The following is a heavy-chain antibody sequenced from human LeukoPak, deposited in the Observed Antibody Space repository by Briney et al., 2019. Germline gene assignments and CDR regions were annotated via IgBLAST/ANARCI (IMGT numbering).Heavy chain of an antibody. CDR3: ARDYSSGWPNFDY. J-gene: IGHJ4*02. CDR1: GYTFTSYS. V-gene: IGHV1-18*01. D-gene: IGHD6-19*01. CDR2: ISTYNGNT. Sequence: ASVKVSCKTSGYTFTSYSISWVRQAPGQGLEWMGWISTYNGNTNYAQKLQGRVTMTTDTSTSTAYMELRSLRSDDTAVYYCARDYSSGWPNFDYWGQGTLVTVSS.